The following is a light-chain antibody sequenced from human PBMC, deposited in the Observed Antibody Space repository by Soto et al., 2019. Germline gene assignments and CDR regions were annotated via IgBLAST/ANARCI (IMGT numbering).Light chain of an antibody. CDR3: QQVDNLPLT. CDR2: EAS. CDR1: QDISNY. Sequence: DVQMTQSPSSLSASVGDRVTITCQASQDISNYLNWYQQKPGKAPKILIYEASVLEAGVPSRFSGGGSGTHFTLTISSLQAEDVATYYCQQVDNLPLTFGGGTKVEIK. V-gene: IGKV1-33*01. J-gene: IGKJ4*01.